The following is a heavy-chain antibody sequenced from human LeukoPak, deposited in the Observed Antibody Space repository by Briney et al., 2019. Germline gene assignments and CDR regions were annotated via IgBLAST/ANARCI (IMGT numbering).Heavy chain of an antibody. D-gene: IGHD6-19*01. V-gene: IGHV4-59*12. Sequence: SETLSLTCTVSGGSISSYYWSWIRQPPGKGLEWIGYIYYSGSTNYNPSLKSRVTISVDTSKNQFSLKLSSVTAADTAVYYCARERSSGWPIDYWGQGTLVTVSS. J-gene: IGHJ4*02. CDR2: IYYSGST. CDR1: GGSISSYY. CDR3: ARERSSGWPIDY.